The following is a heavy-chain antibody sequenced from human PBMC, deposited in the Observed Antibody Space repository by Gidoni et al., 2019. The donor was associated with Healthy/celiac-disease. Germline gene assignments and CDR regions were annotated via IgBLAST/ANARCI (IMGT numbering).Heavy chain of an antibody. CDR1: GYTFTSYY. J-gene: IGHJ3*02. V-gene: IGHV1-46*01. CDR3: AREMGGYYYDSSGYYSGDAFDI. D-gene: IGHD3-22*01. Sequence: QVQLVQSGAEVKKPGASVKVSCKASGYTFTSYYMHWVRQAPGQGLEWMGIINPSGGSTSYAQKFQGRVTMTRDTSTSTVYMELSSLRSEDTAVYYCAREMGGYYYDSSGYYSGDAFDIWGQGTMVTVSS. CDR2: INPSGGST.